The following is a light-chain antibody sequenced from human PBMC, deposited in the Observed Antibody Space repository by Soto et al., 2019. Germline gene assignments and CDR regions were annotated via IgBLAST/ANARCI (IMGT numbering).Light chain of an antibody. Sequence: QAVVTQEPSLTVSPGGTVTLTCDSSTGAVTSGHSPYWFQQKPGQAPKTLIYDTNNKHSWTPARFSGSLLGGKAALTLSGAQPEDEADYSCLLAYSGPWVFGGGTKLTVL. CDR3: LLAYSGPWV. CDR2: DTN. V-gene: IGLV7-46*01. J-gene: IGLJ3*02. CDR1: TGAVTSGHS.